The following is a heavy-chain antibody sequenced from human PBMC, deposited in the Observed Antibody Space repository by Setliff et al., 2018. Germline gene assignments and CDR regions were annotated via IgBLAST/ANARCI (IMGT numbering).Heavy chain of an antibody. CDR1: GYAFTGYY. J-gene: IGHJ3*02. CDR3: ARDGGGDSDAFDI. D-gene: IGHD3-16*01. Sequence: ASVKVSCKASGYAFTGYYIHWVRQAPGQGLEWMGRINPSSGATIYAQKFQGRVTMTSDTSISTAYMHLGRLRTDDTAVYFCARDGGGDSDAFDIWGQGTMVTVSS. CDR2: INPSSGAT. V-gene: IGHV1-2*06.